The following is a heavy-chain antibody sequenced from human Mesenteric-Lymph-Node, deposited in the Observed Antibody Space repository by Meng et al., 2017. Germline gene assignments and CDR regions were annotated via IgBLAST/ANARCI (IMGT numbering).Heavy chain of an antibody. CDR3: ARDPNQFWSGYYNY. CDR2: ISSSGGST. J-gene: IGHJ4*02. D-gene: IGHD3-3*01. Sequence: GESLKISCATSGFTFNTYAMSWVRQAPGKGLEWVSAISSSGGSTNYADSVKGRFTISRDNSKNALYLQMDSLRVEDTAVYYCARDPNQFWSGYYNYWGQGALVTVSS. V-gene: IGHV3-23*01. CDR1: GFTFNTYA.